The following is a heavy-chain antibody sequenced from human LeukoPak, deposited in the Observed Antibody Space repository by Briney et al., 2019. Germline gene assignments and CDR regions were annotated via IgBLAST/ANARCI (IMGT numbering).Heavy chain of an antibody. J-gene: IGHJ4*02. D-gene: IGHD3-3*01. Sequence: PSETLSLTCAVYGGSFSGYYWSWIRQPPGKGLEWIGEINHSGSTNYNPSLKSRVTISVDTSKNQFSLKLSSVTAADTAVYYCARGRTYSDFGRGLGGVGYWGQGNLVTVSS. V-gene: IGHV4-34*01. CDR2: INHSGST. CDR1: GGSFSGYY. CDR3: ARGRTYSDFGRGLGGVGY.